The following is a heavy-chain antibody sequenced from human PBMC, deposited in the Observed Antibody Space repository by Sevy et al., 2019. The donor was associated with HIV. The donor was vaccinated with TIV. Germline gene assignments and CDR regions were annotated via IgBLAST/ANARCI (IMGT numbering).Heavy chain of an antibody. CDR3: ARDDIAAAGNNFLYYYGMDV. CDR1: GFTFSSYA. J-gene: IGHJ6*02. V-gene: IGHV3-30-3*01. D-gene: IGHD6-13*01. Sequence: GGSLRLSCAASGFTFSSYAMHWVRQAPGKGLEWVAVISYDGSNKYYADSVKGRFTISRDNSKNTLYLQMNSLRAEDTAVYYCARDDIAAAGNNFLYYYGMDVWGQGTTVTVSS. CDR2: ISYDGSNK.